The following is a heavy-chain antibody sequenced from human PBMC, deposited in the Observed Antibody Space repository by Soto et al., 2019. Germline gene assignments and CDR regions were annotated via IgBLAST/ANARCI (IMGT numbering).Heavy chain of an antibody. CDR1: GFTFSSYA. CDR2: ISGSGGST. D-gene: IGHD3-16*02. J-gene: IGHJ4*02. V-gene: IGHV3-23*01. Sequence: EVQLLESGGGLVQPGGSLRLSCAASGFTFSSYAMSWVRQAPGKGLEWVSAISGSGGSTYYADSVKGRFTISRDNSKNTLYLQMNSLRAEDTAVYYCANLPARDDYVWGSYRYDYWGQGTLVTVSS. CDR3: ANLPARDDYVWGSYRYDY.